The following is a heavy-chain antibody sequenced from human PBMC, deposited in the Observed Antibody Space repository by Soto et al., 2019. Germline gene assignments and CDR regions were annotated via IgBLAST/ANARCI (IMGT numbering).Heavy chain of an antibody. D-gene: IGHD6-19*01. CDR3: ARHSTNSSGWYGGWFDP. CDR1: GGALSRYY. CDR2: IYYRGST. J-gene: IGHJ5*02. Sequence: SQTRCLTCTVSGGALSRYYCSWIRQPTRKGLEWIGYIYYRGSTNYHPPLKSRVTIPVDTSKNQFSLKLSSVTAADTAVYYCARHSTNSSGWYGGWFDPWGQGTLVTVS. V-gene: IGHV4-59*08.